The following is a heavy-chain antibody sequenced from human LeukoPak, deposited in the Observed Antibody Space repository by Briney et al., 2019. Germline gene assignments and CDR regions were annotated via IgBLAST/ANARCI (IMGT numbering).Heavy chain of an antibody. CDR3: ARDRYIDTSGYYSVY. J-gene: IGHJ4*02. CDR1: GYSISSGYY. D-gene: IGHD3-22*01. V-gene: IGHV4-38-2*02. CDR2: IYHSGST. Sequence: SETLSLTCTVSGYSISSGYYWGWIRQPPGKGLEWIGSIYHSGSTYYNPSLKSRVTISVDTSKNQFSLKLSSVSAADTAVYYCARDRYIDTSGYYSVYWGQGTLVTVSS.